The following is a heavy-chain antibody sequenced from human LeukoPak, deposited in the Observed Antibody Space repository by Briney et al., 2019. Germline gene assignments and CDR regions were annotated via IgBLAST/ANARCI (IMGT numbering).Heavy chain of an antibody. CDR2: INPDGSST. CDR3: ARKGGYGLDFDY. D-gene: IGHD5-18*01. V-gene: IGHV3-74*03. Sequence: PGGSLRLSCAASGFTFSSHWMHWVRQAPGKGLVWVSRINPDGSSTTYGDSVEGRFTISRDNAKNTLYLQMNSLRAEDTAVYYCARKGGYGLDFDYWGQGTLVTVSS. J-gene: IGHJ4*02. CDR1: GFTFSSHW.